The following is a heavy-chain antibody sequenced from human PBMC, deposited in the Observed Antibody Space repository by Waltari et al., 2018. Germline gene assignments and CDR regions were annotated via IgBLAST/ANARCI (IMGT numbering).Heavy chain of an antibody. Sequence: QVQLVQSGAEVKKPGSSVKVSCKASGGTFSSYTISWVRQAPGQGLEWMGRIIPILGVANYAQKFQGRVTITADKSTSTAYMELSSLRSEDTAVYYCARDGSRIVGARGSMGVWGQGTTVTVSS. V-gene: IGHV1-69*08. D-gene: IGHD1-26*01. CDR2: IIPILGVA. CDR3: ARDGSRIVGARGSMGV. CDR1: GGTFSSYT. J-gene: IGHJ6*02.